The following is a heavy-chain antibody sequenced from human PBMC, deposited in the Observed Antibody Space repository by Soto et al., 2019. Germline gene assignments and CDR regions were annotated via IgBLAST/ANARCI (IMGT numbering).Heavy chain of an antibody. J-gene: IGHJ4*02. Sequence: QVQLVQSGAEVKKPGASVKVSCKASGYIFTTYGISWVRQAPGQGLEWMGWISAYNGNTNYAQKFQGRVTMTTDASTSTAYMELRSLRSDDTAVYYCASFAMVRPNDYWGQGTLVTVSS. CDR2: ISAYNGNT. D-gene: IGHD3-10*01. CDR1: GYIFTTYG. CDR3: ASFAMVRPNDY. V-gene: IGHV1-18*01.